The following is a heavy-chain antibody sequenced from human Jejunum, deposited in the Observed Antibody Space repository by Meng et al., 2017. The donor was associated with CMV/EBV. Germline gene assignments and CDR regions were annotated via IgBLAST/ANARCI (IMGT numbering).Heavy chain of an antibody. D-gene: IGHD3-3*01. Sequence: SCTASGYTFTDNFIHWVRQAPGQGLEWMGWLTPRTGGTFYAQNFQGRVTMTGDTSISTVYMELRRLTSDDTAVYYCARHGNYLDVWGQGTTVTVSS. J-gene: IGHJ6*02. CDR1: GYTFTDNF. V-gene: IGHV1-2*02. CDR2: LTPRTGGT. CDR3: ARHGNYLDV.